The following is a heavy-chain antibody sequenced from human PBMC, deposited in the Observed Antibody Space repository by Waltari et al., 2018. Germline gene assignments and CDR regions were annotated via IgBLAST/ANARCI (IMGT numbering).Heavy chain of an antibody. D-gene: IGHD6-6*01. CDR1: GYTFTSYD. V-gene: IGHV1-8*01. Sequence: QVQLVQSGAEVKKPGASVKVSCKASGYTFTSYDINWVRPATGHGLEWMGWMNPNSGNTGYAQKFQGRVTMTRNTSISTAYMELSSLRSEDTAVYYCARDPGVSSSSYYYYGMDVWGQGTTVTVSS. J-gene: IGHJ6*02. CDR3: ARDPGVSSSSYYYYGMDV. CDR2: MNPNSGNT.